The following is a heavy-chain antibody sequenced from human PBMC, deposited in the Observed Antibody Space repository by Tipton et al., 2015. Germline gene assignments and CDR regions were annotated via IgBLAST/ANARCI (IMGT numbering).Heavy chain of an antibody. CDR3: ARDSPFGGMDV. J-gene: IGHJ6*02. Sequence: TLSLTCTVSNDSISSYYWNWIRQPPGKGLEWIGYIHYSGTTNYNPSLKSRVTISVDTSKNQLYLKLSSVTAADTAVYYCARDSPFGGMDVWGQGTTVTVS. CDR2: IHYSGTT. D-gene: IGHD3-3*01. V-gene: IGHV4-59*01. CDR1: NDSISSYY.